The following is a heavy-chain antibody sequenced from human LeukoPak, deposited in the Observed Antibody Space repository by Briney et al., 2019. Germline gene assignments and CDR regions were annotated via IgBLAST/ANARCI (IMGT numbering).Heavy chain of an antibody. CDR1: GGSISSYY. D-gene: IGHD4-17*01. CDR2: IYYSGST. J-gene: IGHJ4*02. CDR3: ARQDYGDYSSMDY. Sequence: SETLSLTCTVSGGSISSYYWSWIRQPPGKGLEWIGYIYYSGSTNYNPSLKSRVTISVDTSKNQFSLKLSSVTAADTAVYYCARQDYGDYSSMDYWGQGTLVTVSS. V-gene: IGHV4-59*08.